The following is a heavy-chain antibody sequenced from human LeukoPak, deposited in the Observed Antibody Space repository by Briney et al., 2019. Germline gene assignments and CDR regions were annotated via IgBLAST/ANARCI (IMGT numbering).Heavy chain of an antibody. Sequence: GGSLRLSCAASGFTFSSYGMHWVRQAPGKGLEWVAVISYDGSNKYYADSVKGRFTISRDNSKNTLYLQMNSLRAEDTAVYYCAKSIRILGVQFDYGGQGTLVTVSS. V-gene: IGHV3-30*18. D-gene: IGHD3-9*01. CDR1: GFTFSSYG. CDR3: AKSIRILGVQFDY. J-gene: IGHJ4*02. CDR2: ISYDGSNK.